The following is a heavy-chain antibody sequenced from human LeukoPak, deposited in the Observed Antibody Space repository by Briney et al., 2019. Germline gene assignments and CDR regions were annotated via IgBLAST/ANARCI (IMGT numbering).Heavy chain of an antibody. CDR1: GYTFTNYY. CDR2: FNPSGGST. J-gene: IGHJ6*03. V-gene: IGHV1-46*01. CDR3: ASSPRVAPYYYYYMDV. D-gene: IGHD5-12*01. Sequence: ASVKVSCKASGYTFTNYYMHWVRQAPGQGLEWMGVFNPSGGSTSYAQKLQGRVTMTRDTSTSTVYMELRSLRSDDTAVYYCASSPRVAPYYYYYMDVWGKGTTVTVSS.